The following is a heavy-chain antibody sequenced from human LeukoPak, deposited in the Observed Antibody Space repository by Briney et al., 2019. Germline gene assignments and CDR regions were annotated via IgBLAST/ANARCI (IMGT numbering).Heavy chain of an antibody. Sequence: GGSLRLSCAASGFTFNSYSMNWVRQAPGKGLEWVSSISSSSSYIYYADSVKGRFTISRDNAKNSLYLQMNSLRAEDTAVYYCAREGRDIVVVPAPLDYWGQGTLVTVSS. CDR3: AREGRDIVVVPAPLDY. D-gene: IGHD2-2*01. J-gene: IGHJ4*02. CDR2: ISSSSSYI. V-gene: IGHV3-21*01. CDR1: GFTFNSYS.